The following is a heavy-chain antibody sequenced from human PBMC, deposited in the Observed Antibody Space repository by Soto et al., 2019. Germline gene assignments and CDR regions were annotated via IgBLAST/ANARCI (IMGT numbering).Heavy chain of an antibody. CDR1: GGTFSSYA. D-gene: IGHD1-26*01. J-gene: IGHJ6*02. CDR3: ARDIGPDTYYYYGMDV. CDR2: IIPIFGTA. V-gene: IGHV1-69*13. Sequence: GASVKVSCKASGGTFSSYAISWVRQAPGQGLEWMGGIIPIFGTANYAQKFQGRVTITADESTSTAYMKLSSLRSEDTAVYYCARDIGPDTYYYYGMDVWGQGTTVTVSS.